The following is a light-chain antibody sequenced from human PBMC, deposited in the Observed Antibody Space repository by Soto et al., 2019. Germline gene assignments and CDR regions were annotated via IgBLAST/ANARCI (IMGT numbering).Light chain of an antibody. CDR2: EVT. CDR3: CSYAGSYTYV. J-gene: IGLJ1*01. CDR1: SSDVGSYNY. Sequence: HSVLTQPRSVSGSPGQSVTISCTGTSSDVGSYNYVSWYQHHPGKAPKLMIYEVTKRPSGVPDRLSGSKSGDTASLTISGLQADDEADYYCCSYAGSYTYVFGSGTKVTVX. V-gene: IGLV2-11*01.